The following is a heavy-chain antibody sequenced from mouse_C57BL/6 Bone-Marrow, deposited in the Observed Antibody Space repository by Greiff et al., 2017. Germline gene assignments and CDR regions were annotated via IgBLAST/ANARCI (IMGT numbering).Heavy chain of an antibody. CDR3: ERCGYYRYWYIDV. CDR2: ISYSGST. D-gene: IGHD2-3*01. Sequence: EVKLVESGPGLAKPSQTLSLTCSVTGYSITSDYWNWIRTFPGNKLEYMGYISYSGSTYYNPSLKSRISITRDTSKTQYYLQLNSVTTEDTATYYCERCGYYRYWYIDVWGTGTTVTVSS. CDR1: GYSITSDY. J-gene: IGHJ1*03. V-gene: IGHV3-8*01.